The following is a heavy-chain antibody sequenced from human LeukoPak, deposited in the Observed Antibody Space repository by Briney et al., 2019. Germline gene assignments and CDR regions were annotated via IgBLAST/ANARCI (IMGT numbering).Heavy chain of an antibody. CDR1: GFTFSRYD. D-gene: IGHD2-15*01. J-gene: IGHJ4*02. Sequence: GGSLRLSCAASGFTFSRYDMSWVRQAPGKGLEWVAVVAYDGRTQYYADSVKGRFTISRDNSRNTLSLQMDSLRADDTAFYYCAKETHQMVAKSFDSWGLGTLVTVSS. V-gene: IGHV3-30*18. CDR3: AKETHQMVAKSFDS. CDR2: VAYDGRTQ.